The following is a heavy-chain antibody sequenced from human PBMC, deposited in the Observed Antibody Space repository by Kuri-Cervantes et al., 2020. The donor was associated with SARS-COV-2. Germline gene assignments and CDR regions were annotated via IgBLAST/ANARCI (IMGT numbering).Heavy chain of an antibody. V-gene: IGHV4-39*01. D-gene: IGHD4-17*01. CDR2: ISYSGST. J-gene: IGHJ5*02. CDR3: ARRVPDDYGDYRFDP. Sequence: ESLKISCSVSGGSISSSSYYWGWIRQPPGKGLEWVGSISYSGSTYYNPSLKSRITISVDTSKNQFSLKLSSVTDADTAVYYCARRVPDDYGDYRFDPWGQGTLVTVSS. CDR1: GGSISSSSYY.